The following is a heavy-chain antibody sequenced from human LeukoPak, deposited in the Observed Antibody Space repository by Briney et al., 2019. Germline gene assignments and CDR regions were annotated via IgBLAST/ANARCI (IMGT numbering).Heavy chain of an antibody. Sequence: PSETLSLTCTVSGGSISSSSYYWGWIRQPPGKGLEWIGSIYYSGSTYYNPSLKSRVTISVDTSKKQFSLKLSSVTAADTAVYFCARHRIVVVVATTSCFDPWGQGTQVTVSS. D-gene: IGHD2-15*01. CDR1: GGSISSSSYY. CDR3: ARHRIVVVVATTSCFDP. V-gene: IGHV4-39*01. CDR2: IYYSGST. J-gene: IGHJ5*02.